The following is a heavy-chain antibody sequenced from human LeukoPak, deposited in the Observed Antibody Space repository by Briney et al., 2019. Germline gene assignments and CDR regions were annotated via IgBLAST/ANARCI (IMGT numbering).Heavy chain of an antibody. CDR3: GKSGGYGLIDY. D-gene: IGHD6-25*01. V-gene: IGHV4-34*01. J-gene: IGHJ4*01. CDR1: GGSFSGYY. CDR2: INHSGST. Sequence: SETLSLTCAVYGGSFSGYYWSWIRQPPGNGLEWIGEINHSGSTYYNSSLKSRVTISIDTSKNQVSLKMSSVTAADTAVYYCGKSGGYGLIDYWGQGTLVTVSS.